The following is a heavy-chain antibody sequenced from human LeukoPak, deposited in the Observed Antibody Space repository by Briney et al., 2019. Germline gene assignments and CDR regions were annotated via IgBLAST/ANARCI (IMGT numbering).Heavy chain of an antibody. V-gene: IGHV4-34*01. Sequence: GSLRLSCAASGFTFSDYYMSWIRQPPGKGLEWIGEINHSGSTNYNPSLKSRVTISVDTSKNQFSLKLSSVTAADTAVYYCARSHYYDSSGSHNNWFDPWGQGTLVTVSS. CDR1: GFTFSDYY. CDR3: ARSHYYDSSGSHNNWFDP. J-gene: IGHJ5*02. CDR2: INHSGST. D-gene: IGHD3-22*01.